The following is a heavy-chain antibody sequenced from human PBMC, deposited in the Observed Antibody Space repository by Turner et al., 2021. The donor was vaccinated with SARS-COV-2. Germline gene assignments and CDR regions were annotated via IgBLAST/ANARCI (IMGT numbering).Heavy chain of an antibody. CDR1: GFTLSSSG. D-gene: IGHD2-21*01. Sequence: EVQLLESGGGLVQPVGSLRLSCAASGFTLSSSGMSWVRLAPGKGLEWVSGIPASSSTTYYADSLKGRFTISRDNSESTLYLQMNSLRVEDTAIYYCSKGVVSFDYWGQGVLVTVSS. CDR2: IPASSSTT. V-gene: IGHV3-23*01. J-gene: IGHJ4*02. CDR3: SKGVVSFDY.